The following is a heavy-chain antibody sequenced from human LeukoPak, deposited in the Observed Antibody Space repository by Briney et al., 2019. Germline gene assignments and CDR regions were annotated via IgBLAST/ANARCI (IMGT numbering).Heavy chain of an antibody. CDR1: GFTFSSYG. CDR2: IWYDGSNK. D-gene: IGHD1-7*01. J-gene: IGHJ5*02. CDR3: ARDCRLNWNYSPNWFDP. V-gene: IGHV3-33*01. Sequence: PGRSHRLSCAASGFTFSSYGMHWVRQAPGKGLEWVAVIWYDGSNKYYADSVKGRFTISRNNSKNTLYLQMNSLRAEDTAVYYCARDCRLNWNYSPNWFDPWGQGTLVTVSS.